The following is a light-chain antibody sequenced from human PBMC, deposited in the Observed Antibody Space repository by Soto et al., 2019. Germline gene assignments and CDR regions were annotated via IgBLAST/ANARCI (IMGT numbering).Light chain of an antibody. CDR3: SSYTSRSTLV. J-gene: IGLJ1*01. CDR2: EVS. V-gene: IGLV2-14*01. Sequence: QSVLTQPASVSGSPGQSITISCTGTSSDVGGYNYVSWYQQHPGKAPKLMIYEVSNRPSGVSNRFSGSKSGNTASLTISGLQAVDEADYYCSSYTSRSTLVFGTGTKRTVL. CDR1: SSDVGGYNY.